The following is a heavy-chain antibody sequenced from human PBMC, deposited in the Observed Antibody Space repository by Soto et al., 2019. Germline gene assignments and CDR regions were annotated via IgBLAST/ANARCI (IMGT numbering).Heavy chain of an antibody. CDR2: IYYSGST. D-gene: IGHD3-22*01. V-gene: IGHV4-61*01. CDR3: ATEDSSGYLY. CDR1: GGSVSSGSYY. Sequence: QVQLQESGPGLVKPSETLSLTCTVSGGSVSSGSYYWSWIRQPPGKGLEWIGYIYYSGSTNYNPSLKSRVTISVDTSKNQFSLKLSSVTAADPAVYYCATEDSSGYLYCGQGTLVSVSS. J-gene: IGHJ4*02.